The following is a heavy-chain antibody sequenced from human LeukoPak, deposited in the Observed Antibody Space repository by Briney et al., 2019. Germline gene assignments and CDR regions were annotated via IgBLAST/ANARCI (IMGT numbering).Heavy chain of an antibody. Sequence: SQTLSLTCALSADSVSSNRVAWTWLRQSPSSGLEWLGRTYYRSKWYNDYAVSVNSRITINADTSRNQFSLQLNSVTPEDTAVYYCARVSSDAGFDFWGQGTLVTVSS. CDR2: TYYRSKWYN. D-gene: IGHD6-25*01. CDR1: ADSVSSNRVA. V-gene: IGHV6-1*01. J-gene: IGHJ4*02. CDR3: ARVSSDAGFDF.